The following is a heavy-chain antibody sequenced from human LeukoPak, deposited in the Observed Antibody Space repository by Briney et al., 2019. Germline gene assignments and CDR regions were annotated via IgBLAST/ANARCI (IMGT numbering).Heavy chain of an antibody. CDR3: ARDLYYYDSSGYYFGLDY. J-gene: IGHJ4*02. V-gene: IGHV3-33*01. CDR2: IWYDGSNK. Sequence: GGSLRLSCAASGFTFSSYGMHWVRQAPGKGLQWVAVIWYDGSNKYYADSVKGRFTISRDNSKNTLYLQMNSLRAEGTAVYYCARDLYYYDSSGYYFGLDYWGQGTLVTVSS. CDR1: GFTFSSYG. D-gene: IGHD3-22*01.